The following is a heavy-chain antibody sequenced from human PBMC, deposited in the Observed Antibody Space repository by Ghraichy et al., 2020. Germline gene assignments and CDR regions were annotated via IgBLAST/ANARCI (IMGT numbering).Heavy chain of an antibody. J-gene: IGHJ4*02. D-gene: IGHD3-10*01. Sequence: GGSLRLSCGASGFSFSTYELNWVRQAPGKGLEWISYIDGSGTTIFYADSVKGRFTISRDNAKKSLYLQMNNLRAEDTAVYYCARGDGYGSLDYFDYWGRGTLVTVSS. CDR3: ARGDGYGSLDYFDY. V-gene: IGHV3-48*03. CDR2: IDGSGTTI. CDR1: GFSFSTYE.